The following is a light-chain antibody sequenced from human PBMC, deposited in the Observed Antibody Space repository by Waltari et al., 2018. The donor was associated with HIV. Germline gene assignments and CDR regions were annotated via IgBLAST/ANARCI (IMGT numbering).Light chain of an antibody. J-gene: IGKJ4*01. V-gene: IGKV4-1*01. Sequence: DIVMTQSPDSLSVSLGERATINCKSSQSLLFGSNNKNRLAWYQQRPGQPPKLLISWASTRESSVPARLSGSGSGTDFTLPINSLQAEDVAVYYCQQFSLSPPLTFGGGTKVEIK. CDR3: QQFSLSPPLT. CDR2: WAS. CDR1: QSLLFGSNNKNR.